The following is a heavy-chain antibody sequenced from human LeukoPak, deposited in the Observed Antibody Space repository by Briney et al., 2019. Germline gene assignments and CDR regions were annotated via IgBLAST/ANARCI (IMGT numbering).Heavy chain of an antibody. V-gene: IGHV4-59*01. J-gene: IGHJ4*02. Sequence: SETLSLTCTVSDDFIRRESWTWIRQPPGKGLEYIGYTSYSGTTDYKPSLESRVTISRGPSKNQFSLSLTSVTAADTAVYYCARTTDLVAAIDYWGQGTLVTVSS. D-gene: IGHD2-15*01. CDR3: ARTTDLVAAIDY. CDR2: TSYSGTT. CDR1: DDFIRRES.